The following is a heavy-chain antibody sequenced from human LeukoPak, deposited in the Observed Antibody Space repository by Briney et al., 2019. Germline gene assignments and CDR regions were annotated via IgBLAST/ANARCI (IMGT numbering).Heavy chain of an antibody. CDR2: IYHSGSS. CDR1: GGSITSSDYH. V-gene: IGHV4-61*08. D-gene: IGHD6-13*01. J-gene: IGHJ4*02. Sequence: SETLSLTCTVSGGSITSSDYHWGWIRQPPGKGLEWIGYIYHSGSSNYNPSLKSRVTISVDTSKKQFSLKLSSVTAADAAVYYCARASMGYSSSWYFDYWGQGTLVTVSS. CDR3: ARASMGYSSSWYFDY.